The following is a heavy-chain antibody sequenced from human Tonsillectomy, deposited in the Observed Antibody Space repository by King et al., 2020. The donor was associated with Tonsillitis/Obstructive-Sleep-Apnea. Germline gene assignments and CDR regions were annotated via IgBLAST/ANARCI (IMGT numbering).Heavy chain of an antibody. CDR1: GGSISSSTYY. V-gene: IGHV4-39*02. D-gene: IGHD6-13*01. Sequence: QLQESGPGLVKPSETLALTCTVSGGSISSSTYYWGWIRQPPGKGLEWIGSIYYSGSTYCNPSLKSRVTISVDTSKNQFSLKLSSVTAADTAVYYCAGEGQYSSTNYFDFWGQGTLITVSS. CDR3: AGEGQYSSTNYFDF. CDR2: IYYSGST. J-gene: IGHJ4*02.